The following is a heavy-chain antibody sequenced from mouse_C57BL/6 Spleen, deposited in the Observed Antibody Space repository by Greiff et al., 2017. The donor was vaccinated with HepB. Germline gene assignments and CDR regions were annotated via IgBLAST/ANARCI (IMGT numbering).Heavy chain of an antibody. CDR2: IDPETGGT. CDR1: GYTFTDYE. CDR3: NPIATVVAPFAY. J-gene: IGHJ3*01. Sequence: QVQLQQSGAELVRPGASVTLSCKASGYTFTDYEMHWVKQTPVHGLEWIGAIDPETGGTAYNQKFKGKAILTADKSSSTAYMELRSLTSEDSAVYYWNPIATVVAPFAYWGQGTLVTVSA. V-gene: IGHV1-15*01. D-gene: IGHD1-1*01.